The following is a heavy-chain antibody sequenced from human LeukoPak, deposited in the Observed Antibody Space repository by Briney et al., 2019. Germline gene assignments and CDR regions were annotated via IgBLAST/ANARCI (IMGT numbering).Heavy chain of an antibody. D-gene: IGHD3-10*01. CDR1: GYTFSHYY. CDR2: INPNSGGT. CDR3: TRGSGSMSWFDP. Sequence: ASVKVSCKASGYTFSHYYMHWVRQAPGQGLEWMGWINPNSGGTNYAQKFQGRVTMTRDTSISTAYMDLNRLRSDDTAVYYCTRGSGSMSWFDPWGQGALVTVSS. J-gene: IGHJ5*02. V-gene: IGHV1-2*02.